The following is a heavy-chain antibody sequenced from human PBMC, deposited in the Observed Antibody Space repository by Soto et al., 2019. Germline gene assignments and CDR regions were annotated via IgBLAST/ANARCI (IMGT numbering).Heavy chain of an antibody. CDR1: GFTFSSYW. D-gene: IGHD3-10*01. Sequence: EVQLVESGGGLVQPGGSLRLSCAASGFTFSSYWMHWVRQAPGKGLVWVSRINSDGSSTSYADSVKGRFTISRDNAKNTLYLQMNSLRAEDTAVYYCARDRGGNGYYGSGSYYFLWGQGTLVTVSS. V-gene: IGHV3-74*01. J-gene: IGHJ4*02. CDR2: INSDGSST. CDR3: ARDRGGNGYYGSGSYYFL.